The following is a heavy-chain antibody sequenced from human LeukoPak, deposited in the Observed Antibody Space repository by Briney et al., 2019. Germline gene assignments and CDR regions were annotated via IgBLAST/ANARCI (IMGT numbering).Heavy chain of an antibody. CDR1: GFTFSSYE. V-gene: IGHV3-48*03. CDR2: ISSSGSTI. J-gene: IGHJ4*02. CDR3: ARDYSGWSRDY. D-gene: IGHD6-19*01. Sequence: GGSLRLSCAASGFTFSSYEMNWVRQAPGKGLEWVSYISSSGSTIYYADSVRGRFIMSRDNAKNSLYLQMNSLTAEDTAVYYCARDYSGWSRDYWGQGTLVTVSS.